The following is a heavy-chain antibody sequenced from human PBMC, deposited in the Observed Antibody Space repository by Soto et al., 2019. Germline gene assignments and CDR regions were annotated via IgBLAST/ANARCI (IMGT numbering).Heavy chain of an antibody. CDR1: GGSFSGYY. J-gene: IGHJ6*02. D-gene: IGHD6-6*01. CDR3: ARVFPARSLNGMDV. Sequence: SETLSLTCAVYGGSFSGYYWSWIRQPPGKGLEWIGEINHSGSTNYNPSLKSRVTISVDTSKNQFSLKLSSVTAADTAVYYCARVFPARSLNGMDVWGQGTTVTVSS. CDR2: INHSGST. V-gene: IGHV4-34*01.